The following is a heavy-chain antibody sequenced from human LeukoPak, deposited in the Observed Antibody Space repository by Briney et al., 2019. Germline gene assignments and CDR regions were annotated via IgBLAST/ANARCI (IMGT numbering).Heavy chain of an antibody. J-gene: IGHJ6*02. CDR1: GFTFSSYW. V-gene: IGHV3-7*01. CDR3: ARNHRGGSGSYYSSTADYYYYYGMDV. CDR2: IKQDGSEK. Sequence: GGSLRLSCAASGFTFSSYWMSWVRQAPGKGLEWVANIKQDGSEKYYVDSVKGRFTISRDNSKNTLYLQMNSLRAEDTAVYYCARNHRGGSGSYYSSTADYYYYYGMDVWGQGTTVTVSS. D-gene: IGHD3-10*01.